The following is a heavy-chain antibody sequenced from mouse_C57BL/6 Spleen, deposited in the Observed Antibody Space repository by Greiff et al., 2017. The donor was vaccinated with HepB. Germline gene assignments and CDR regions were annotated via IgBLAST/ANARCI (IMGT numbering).Heavy chain of an antibody. J-gene: IGHJ1*03. Sequence: VQLQQPGAELVMPGASVKLSCKASGYTFTSYWMHWVKQRPGQGLEWIGGIDPSDSYTNYNQKFKGKSTLTVDKSSSTAYMQLSSLTSEDSAVYYCARSYYYGKKPYFDVWGTGTTVTVSS. CDR2: IDPSDSYT. CDR1: GYTFTSYW. CDR3: ARSYYYGKKPYFDV. D-gene: IGHD1-1*01. V-gene: IGHV1-69*01.